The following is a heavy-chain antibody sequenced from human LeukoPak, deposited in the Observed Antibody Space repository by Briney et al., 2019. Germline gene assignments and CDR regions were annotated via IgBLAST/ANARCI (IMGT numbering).Heavy chain of an antibody. CDR3: ARGPGYYDFWSGLNWFDP. V-gene: IGHV1-2*02. CDR2: INPNSGGT. D-gene: IGHD3-3*01. CDR1: GYTFTGYY. Sequence: ASVKVSCKASGYTFTGYYMHWVRQAPGQGLEWMGWINPNSGGTNYAQKFQGRVTMTRDTSISTACMELSRLRSDDTAVYYCARGPGYYDFWSGLNWFDPWGQGTLVTVSS. J-gene: IGHJ5*02.